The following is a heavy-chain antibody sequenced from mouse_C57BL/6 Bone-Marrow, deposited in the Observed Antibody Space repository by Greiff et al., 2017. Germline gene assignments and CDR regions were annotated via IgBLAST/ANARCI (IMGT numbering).Heavy chain of an antibody. CDR1: GFTFTDYY. CDR3: STVVADWYFDV. D-gene: IGHD1-1*01. Sequence: EVKLVESGGGLVQPGGSLSLSCAASGFTFTDYYMSWVRQPPGKALEWLGFIRNKANGYTTEYSASMKGRFTISRDNSQSILYIQMNALRAEDSATYDCSTVVADWYFDVWGTGTTVTVSS. J-gene: IGHJ1*03. V-gene: IGHV7-3*01. CDR2: IRNKANGYTT.